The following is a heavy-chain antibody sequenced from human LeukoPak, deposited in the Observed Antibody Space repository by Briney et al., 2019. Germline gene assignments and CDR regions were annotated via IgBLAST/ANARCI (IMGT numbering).Heavy chain of an antibody. Sequence: GGSLRLSCTASGFTFGDYAMSWVRQAPGEGLEWVGFIRSKAYGGTTEYAASVKGRFTISRDDSKSIAYLQMNSLKTEDTAVYYCTRRLTIFGVVQPPDYWGQGTLVTVSS. CDR3: TRRLTIFGVVQPPDY. J-gene: IGHJ4*02. CDR2: IRSKAYGGTT. D-gene: IGHD3-3*01. V-gene: IGHV3-49*04. CDR1: GFTFGDYA.